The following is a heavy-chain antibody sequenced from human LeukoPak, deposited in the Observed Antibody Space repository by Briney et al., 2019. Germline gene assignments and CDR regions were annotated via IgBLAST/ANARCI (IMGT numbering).Heavy chain of an antibody. CDR1: GFTFSSYS. J-gene: IGHJ3*02. V-gene: IGHV3-21*01. Sequence: GGSLRLSCAASGFTFSSYSMNWVRQAPGKGLEWVSSISSSSSYIYYADSVKGRSTISRDNAKNSLYLQMNSLRAADTAVYYCARQKDTVTTEAAFDIWGQGTMVTVSS. D-gene: IGHD4-17*01. CDR3: ARQKDTVTTEAAFDI. CDR2: ISSSSSYI.